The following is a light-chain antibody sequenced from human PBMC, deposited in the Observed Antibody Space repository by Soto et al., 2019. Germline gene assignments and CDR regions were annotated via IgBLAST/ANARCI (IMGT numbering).Light chain of an antibody. Sequence: EIVLTQSPATLSLSPGERATLSCRASQSVSSYLAWYQQKPGQPPRLLIYDTSNRATGIPARLSGSGSGTDFTLSISCLDPEDFAVYYCQQRSSWPYTFGQGTKLEFK. CDR1: QSVSSY. V-gene: IGKV3-11*01. CDR2: DTS. CDR3: QQRSSWPYT. J-gene: IGKJ2*01.